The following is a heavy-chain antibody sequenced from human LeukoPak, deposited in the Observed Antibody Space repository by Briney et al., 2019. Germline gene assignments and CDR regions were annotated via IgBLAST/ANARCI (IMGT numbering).Heavy chain of an antibody. CDR1: GCTFTSYG. D-gene: IGHD2-15*01. CDR2: ISAYNGNT. V-gene: IGHV1-18*01. CDR3: ARESRYCSGGSCYEADY. Sequence: ASVKVSCKASGCTFTSYGISWVRQAPGQGLEWMGWISAYNGNTNYAQKLQGRVTMTTDTSTSTAYMELSSLRSEDTAVYYCARESRYCSGGSCYEADYWGQGTLVTVSS. J-gene: IGHJ4*02.